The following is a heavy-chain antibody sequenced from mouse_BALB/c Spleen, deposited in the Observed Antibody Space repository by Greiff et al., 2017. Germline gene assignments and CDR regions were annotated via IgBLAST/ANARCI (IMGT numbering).Heavy chain of an antibody. V-gene: IGHV1S29*02. CDR2: IYPYNGGT. CDR3: ARVNYYGSSYYAMDY. J-gene: IGHJ4*01. D-gene: IGHD1-1*01. Sequence: VQLQQSGPELVKPGASVKISCKASGYTFTDYNMHWVKQSHGKSLEWIGYIYPYNGGTGYNQKFKSKATLTVDNSSSTAYMELRSLTSEDSAVYYCARVNYYGSSYYAMDYWGQGTSVTVSS. CDR1: GYTFTDYN.